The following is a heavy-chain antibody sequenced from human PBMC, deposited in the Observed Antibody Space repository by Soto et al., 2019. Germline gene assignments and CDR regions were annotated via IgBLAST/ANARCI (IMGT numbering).Heavy chain of an antibody. CDR3: TRGGIAPGYGLDV. D-gene: IGHD6-25*01. CDR2: IGTADGT. J-gene: IGHJ6*02. V-gene: IGHV3-13*01. CDR1: GFTFSSYD. Sequence: GGCLRLSCAAAGFTFSSYDMHWVRQGPGKGLEWVSTIGTADGTYYAGSVKGRFTISREDAKNSLYLQMNSLRVEDTAVYYCTRGGIAPGYGLDVWGLGTTVTVSS.